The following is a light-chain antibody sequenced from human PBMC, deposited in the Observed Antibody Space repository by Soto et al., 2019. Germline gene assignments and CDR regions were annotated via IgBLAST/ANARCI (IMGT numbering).Light chain of an antibody. J-gene: IGKJ1*01. V-gene: IGKV3-20*01. CDR1: QSINSNY. Sequence: EIVLTQPPGSLSLSPGHGATLSCRASQSINSNYLAWYQQKPGQAPRLLIYGASTRATDIPDRISGSGSGTDFTLTISSLQPDDFATYYCQQYVTAFRSFGQGTKVDIK. CDR2: GAS. CDR3: QQYVTAFRS.